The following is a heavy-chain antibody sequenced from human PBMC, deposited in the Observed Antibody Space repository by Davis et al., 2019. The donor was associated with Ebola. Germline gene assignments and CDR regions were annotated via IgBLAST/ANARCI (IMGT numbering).Heavy chain of an antibody. D-gene: IGHD5-18*01. CDR3: ARIVDTAMVTWGYFDY. J-gene: IGHJ4*02. V-gene: IGHV4-59*12. CDR2: IYYSGST. CDR1: GGSISSYY. Sequence: SETLSLTCTVPGGSISSYYWSWIRQPPGKGLEWIGYIYYSGSTYYNPSLKSRVTISVDRSKNQFSLKLSSVTAADTAVYYCARIVDTAMVTWGYFDYWGQGTLVTVSS.